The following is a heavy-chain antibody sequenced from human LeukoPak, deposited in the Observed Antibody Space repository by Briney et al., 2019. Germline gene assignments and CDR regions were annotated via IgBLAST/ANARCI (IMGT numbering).Heavy chain of an antibody. J-gene: IGHJ2*01. Sequence: SVKVSCKASGGTFSSYAISWVRQAPGQGLEWMGGIIPIFGTANYAQKFQGRVTITADESTSTAYMELSSLRSEDTAVYYCARGPYCSSTSCPFDLWGRGTLVTVSS. V-gene: IGHV1-69*13. CDR2: IIPIFGTA. CDR3: ARGPYCSSTSCPFDL. CDR1: GGTFSSYA. D-gene: IGHD2-2*01.